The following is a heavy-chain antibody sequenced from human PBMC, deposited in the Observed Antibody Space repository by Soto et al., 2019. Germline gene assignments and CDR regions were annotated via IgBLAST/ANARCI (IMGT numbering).Heavy chain of an antibody. D-gene: IGHD2-2*02. J-gene: IGHJ6*02. CDR1: GGSISSSNW. CDR2: IYHSGST. Sequence: SETVSLTCAVSGGSISSSNWWSWVRQPPGKGLEWIGEIYHSGSTNYNPSLKSRVTISVDKSKNQFSLKLSSVTAADTAVYYCARDDRGVVPAARPYYYYGMDVWGQGNTGTVSS. CDR3: ARDDRGVVPAARPYYYYGMDV. V-gene: IGHV4-4*02.